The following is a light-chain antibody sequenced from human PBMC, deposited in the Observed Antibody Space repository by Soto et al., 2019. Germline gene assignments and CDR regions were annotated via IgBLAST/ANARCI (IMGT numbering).Light chain of an antibody. V-gene: IGKV3-20*01. CDR3: QQYGSPPWT. Sequence: EIVLTQSPGTLSLSPGARATLSCRANQSITSSYLAWYQHKHGQAPRLLIYGASSRATGIPDRFSGSGSGTDFALTISGLEPEDSAVYCCQQYGSPPWTFGQGTKVEIK. CDR1: QSITSSY. J-gene: IGKJ1*01. CDR2: GAS.